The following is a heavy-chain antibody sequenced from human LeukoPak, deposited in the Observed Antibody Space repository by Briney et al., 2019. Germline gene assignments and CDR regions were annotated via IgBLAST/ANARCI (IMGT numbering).Heavy chain of an antibody. CDR2: INHMGST. V-gene: IGHV4-34*01. CDR3: ATRDRGYAGDY. Sequence: SETRSLTCAVDARSFSGYYWSWIRQPPGKGLEWIGEINHMGSTNYNPSLKSRVTISVDTSKNQFSLKVSSVPAADTAVYYCATRDRGYAGDYWGQGTLVTVSS. J-gene: IGHJ4*02. D-gene: IGHD5-12*01. CDR1: ARSFSGYY.